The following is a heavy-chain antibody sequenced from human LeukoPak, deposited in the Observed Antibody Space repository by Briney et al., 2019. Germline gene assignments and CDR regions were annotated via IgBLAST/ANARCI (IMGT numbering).Heavy chain of an antibody. V-gene: IGHV4-39*01. Sequence: SETLSLTCTVSGGSISSSSYYWGWIRQPPGKGLEWIGSIYYSGSTYYNPSLKSRVTISVDTSKNQFSLKLSSVTAADTAVYYCARRNVLRYSYGMDVWGQGTTVTVSS. CDR2: IYYSGST. CDR3: ARRNVLRYSYGMDV. D-gene: IGHD3-9*01. J-gene: IGHJ6*02. CDR1: GGSISSSSYY.